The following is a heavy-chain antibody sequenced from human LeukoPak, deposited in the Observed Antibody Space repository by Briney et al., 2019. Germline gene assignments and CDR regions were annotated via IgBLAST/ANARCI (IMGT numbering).Heavy chain of an antibody. Sequence: SETLSLTCTVSGGSISSYYWSWIRQPPGKGLEWIGYIYYSGSTNYNPSLKSRVTISADTSKNQFSLKLSSVTAADTAVYYCARAPPGIAVALDYWGQGTLVTVSS. J-gene: IGHJ4*02. V-gene: IGHV4-59*12. CDR1: GGSISSYY. CDR2: IYYSGST. CDR3: ARAPPGIAVALDY. D-gene: IGHD6-19*01.